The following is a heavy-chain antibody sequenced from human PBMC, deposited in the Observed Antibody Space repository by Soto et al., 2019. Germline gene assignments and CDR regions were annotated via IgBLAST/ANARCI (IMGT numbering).Heavy chain of an antibody. J-gene: IGHJ6*02. V-gene: IGHV1-69*13. CDR1: GGTFSTYA. CDR3: ARARGYSYGPYYYYYGLDV. Sequence: SVKVSCKASGGTFSTYAISWVRQAPGQGLEWMGGIIPIFGTANYAQKFQGRVTITADESTSTAYMELNSLRSEDTAVYFCARARGYSYGPYYYYYGLDVWGQGTTVTVSS. CDR2: IIPIFGTA. D-gene: IGHD5-18*01.